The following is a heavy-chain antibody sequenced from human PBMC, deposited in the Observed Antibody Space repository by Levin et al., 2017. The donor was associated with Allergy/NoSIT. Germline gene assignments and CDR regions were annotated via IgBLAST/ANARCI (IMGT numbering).Heavy chain of an antibody. J-gene: IGHJ4*02. V-gene: IGHV3-33*01. CDR3: ARSLFGGDYLDY. CDR1: GFTFSTCG. Sequence: GASVKVSCAASGFTFSTCGMHWVRQAPGKGLEWVAVIWSDGITKYYGDSVKGRFTISRDNSQNTLFLQLNSLRAEDTAVYYCARSLFGGDYLDYWGQGTLVTVSS. D-gene: IGHD3-10*01. CDR2: IWSDGITK.